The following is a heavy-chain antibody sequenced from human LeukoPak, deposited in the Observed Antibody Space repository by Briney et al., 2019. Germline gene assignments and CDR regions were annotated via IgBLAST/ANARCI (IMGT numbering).Heavy chain of an antibody. CDR3: ARRRITMVRGVIRSLYFDY. CDR2: INHSGST. D-gene: IGHD3-10*01. Sequence: SETLSLTCAVYGGCFSGYYWSWIRQPPGKGLEWIGEINHSGSTNYNPSLKSRVTISVDTSKNQFSLKLSSVTAADTAVYYCARRRITMVRGVIRSLYFDYWGQGTLVTVSS. J-gene: IGHJ4*02. V-gene: IGHV4-34*01. CDR1: GGCFSGYY.